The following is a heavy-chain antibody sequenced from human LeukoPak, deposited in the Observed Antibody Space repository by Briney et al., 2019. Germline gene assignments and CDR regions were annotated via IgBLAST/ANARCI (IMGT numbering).Heavy chain of an antibody. CDR3: AREDTSGYSDY. CDR2: IYYSGST. D-gene: IGHD3-22*01. V-gene: IGHV4-59*01. CDR1: GGSIRSSY. Sequence: SETLSLTCTVSGGSIRSSYWSWIWQPPGKGLEWIGYIYYSGSTHYNPSLKSRLTISVDTSKNQFSLKLSSVTAADTAVYYCAREDTSGYSDYWGQGTLVTVSS. J-gene: IGHJ4*02.